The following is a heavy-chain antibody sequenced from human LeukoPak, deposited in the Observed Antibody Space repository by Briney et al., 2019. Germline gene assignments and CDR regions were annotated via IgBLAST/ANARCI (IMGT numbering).Heavy chain of an antibody. CDR2: INHSGST. D-gene: IGHD4-23*01. CDR3: ARGLGGGNSICSDY. CDR1: GGSFSDYY. Sequence: SETLSLTCAVYGGSFSDYYWSWIRQPPGKGLEWVGEINHSGSTNYNPSLKSRVTISVDTSKNQFSLKLSSVTAADTAVYYCARGLGGGNSICSDYWGQGPLVTVSS. J-gene: IGHJ4*02. V-gene: IGHV4-34*01.